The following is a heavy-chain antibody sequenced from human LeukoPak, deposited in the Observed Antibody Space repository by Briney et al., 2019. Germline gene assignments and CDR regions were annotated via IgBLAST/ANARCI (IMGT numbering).Heavy chain of an antibody. D-gene: IGHD2-2*01. Sequence: NSSETLSLTCTVSGGSISSYYWSWIRQPPGKGLEWIAYIYYSGSTKYNPSLKSRVTISVDTSKNQFSLKLSSVTAADTAVYYCARHSSCSSTSCYPNWYFDLWGRGTLVTVSS. V-gene: IGHV4-59*08. CDR1: GGSISSYY. J-gene: IGHJ2*01. CDR2: IYYSGST. CDR3: ARHSSCSSTSCYPNWYFDL.